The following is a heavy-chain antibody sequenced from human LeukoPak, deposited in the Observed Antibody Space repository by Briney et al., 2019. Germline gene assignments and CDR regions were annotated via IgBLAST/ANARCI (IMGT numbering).Heavy chain of an antibody. CDR1: GFTFSSYW. CDR2: INSDGSST. CDR3: ARDLGYYDSSGYYRGAEYFQH. J-gene: IGHJ1*01. Sequence: PGGPLRLSCAASGFTFSSYWMHWVRQAPGKGLVWVSRINSDGSSTSYADSVKGRFTISRDNAKNMVYLQMNSLRAEDTAVYYCARDLGYYDSSGYYRGAEYFQHWGQGTLVTVSS. V-gene: IGHV3-74*01. D-gene: IGHD3-22*01.